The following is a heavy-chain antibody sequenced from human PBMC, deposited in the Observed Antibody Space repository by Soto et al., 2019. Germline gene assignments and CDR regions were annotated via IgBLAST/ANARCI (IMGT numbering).Heavy chain of an antibody. Sequence: QLQLQESGPGLVKPSETLSLTCSVSGVSISSSSYYWGWIRQPPGKGLEWIGSIYYSGSTYYNPSLKCRVTMSADTSRTQCSLKLSSVTAADTAVYYCARHRWGRSCLYPSDYWGQGTLVIVSS. CDR2: IYYSGST. CDR3: ARHRWGRSCLYPSDY. V-gene: IGHV4-39*01. D-gene: IGHD1-26*01. J-gene: IGHJ4*02. CDR1: GVSISSSSYY.